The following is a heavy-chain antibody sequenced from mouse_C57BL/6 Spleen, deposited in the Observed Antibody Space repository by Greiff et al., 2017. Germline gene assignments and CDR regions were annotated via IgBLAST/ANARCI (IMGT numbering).Heavy chain of an antibody. CDR1: GYAFTNYL. CDR2: INPGSGGT. J-gene: IGHJ1*03. CDR3: ARGGLRHYWYFDV. D-gene: IGHD2-2*01. V-gene: IGHV1-54*01. Sequence: QVQLQQSGAELVRPGTSVKVSCKASGYAFTNYLIEWVKQRPGQGLEWIGVINPGSGGTNYNEKFKGKATLTADKSSSTAYMQLSSLTSEDSAVYFCARGGLRHYWYFDVWGTGTTVTVSS.